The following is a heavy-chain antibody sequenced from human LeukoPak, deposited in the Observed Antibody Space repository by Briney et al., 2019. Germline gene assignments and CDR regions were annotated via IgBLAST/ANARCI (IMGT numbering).Heavy chain of an antibody. D-gene: IGHD3-10*01. CDR1: GYTLTELS. V-gene: IGHV1-24*01. Sequence: ASVKVSCKXSGYTLTELSMHWVRQAPGKGLEWMGGFDPEDGETIDAQEFQGRGTMPEDTSTDTAYMELSSLRSEDTAVYYCATITRGGYGSGSLYAFDIWGQGTMVTVSS. J-gene: IGHJ3*02. CDR3: ATITRGGYGSGSLYAFDI. CDR2: FDPEDGET.